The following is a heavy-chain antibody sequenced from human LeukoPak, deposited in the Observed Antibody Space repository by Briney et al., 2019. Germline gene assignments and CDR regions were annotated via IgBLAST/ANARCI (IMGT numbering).Heavy chain of an antibody. Sequence: PGVSLRLCCAASGFTFRSYSMNWVRQAPGKGLEWVSSISSSSSYIYYADSVKGRFTISRDNAKNSLYLQMNSLRAEDTAVYYCARETKVLWFGEALYYYYYGMDVWGQGTTVTVSS. J-gene: IGHJ6*02. CDR3: ARETKVLWFGEALYYYYYGMDV. CDR1: GFTFRSYS. D-gene: IGHD3-10*01. CDR2: ISSSSSYI. V-gene: IGHV3-21*01.